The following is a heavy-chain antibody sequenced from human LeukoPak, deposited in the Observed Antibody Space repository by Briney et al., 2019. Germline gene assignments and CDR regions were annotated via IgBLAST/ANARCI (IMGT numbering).Heavy chain of an antibody. V-gene: IGHV3-23*01. Sequence: GGSLRLSCAASKFAFSSYAMSWVCQAPGKGLEWVSAISGGGGSTYYADSVKGRFTISRDNSKNTLYLQMNSLRAEDTAVYYCGKNRYSGSLSPFDIWGQGTMVTVSS. J-gene: IGHJ3*02. CDR3: GKNRYSGSLSPFDI. CDR2: ISGGGGST. D-gene: IGHD1-26*01. CDR1: KFAFSSYA.